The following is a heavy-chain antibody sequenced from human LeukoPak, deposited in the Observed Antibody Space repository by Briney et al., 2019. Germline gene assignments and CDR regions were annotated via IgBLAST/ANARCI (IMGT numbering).Heavy chain of an antibody. CDR2: ISSDGSNA. Sequence: GGSLRLSCAASGFTFSSYGMHWVRQAPGKGLEWVAVISSDGSNAYYADSVKGRFTMSRDNSKNTLFVQMDSLRAEDTAVYYCAKDLSGRKGPFDYWGQGTLVTVSS. D-gene: IGHD3-10*01. CDR1: GFTFSSYG. CDR3: AKDLSGRKGPFDY. J-gene: IGHJ4*02. V-gene: IGHV3-30*18.